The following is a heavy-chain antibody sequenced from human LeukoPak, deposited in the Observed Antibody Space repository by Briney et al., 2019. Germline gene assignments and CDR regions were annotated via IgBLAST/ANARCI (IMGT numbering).Heavy chain of an antibody. D-gene: IGHD6-13*01. CDR3: ASTTHSSSWYGVFSFDY. Sequence: GGSLRLSCAASGFTFSSNYMSWVRQAPGKGLEWVSVIYSGGSTYYADSVKGRFTISRDNSKNTLYLQMNSLRAEDTAVYYCASTTHSSSWYGVFSFDYWGQGTLVTVSS. CDR2: IYSGGST. J-gene: IGHJ4*02. V-gene: IGHV3-53*01. CDR1: GFTFSSNY.